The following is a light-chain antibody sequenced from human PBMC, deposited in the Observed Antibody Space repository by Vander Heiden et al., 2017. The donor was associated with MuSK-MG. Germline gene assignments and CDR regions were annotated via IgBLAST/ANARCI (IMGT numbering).Light chain of an antibody. CDR3: GTWDSSLSAVV. V-gene: IGLV1-51*02. CDR2: ENN. J-gene: IGLJ2*01. CDR1: RSNLGTNY. Sequence: QSVLTQPPSVSAAPGQRVTISCSGSRSNLGTNYGSWYQQLQGTAPKLLIYENNKRPSGIPDRFSGSKSGTSATLGITGLQTGDEADYYCGTWDSSLSAVVFGGGTKLTVL.